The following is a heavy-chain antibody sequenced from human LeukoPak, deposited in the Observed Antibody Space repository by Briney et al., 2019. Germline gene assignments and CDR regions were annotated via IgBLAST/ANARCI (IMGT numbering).Heavy chain of an antibody. Sequence: ASVMVSCKASGYTFTGYYMHWVRQAPGQGLEWMGWINPNSGGTNYAQKFQGRVTMTRDTSISTAYMELSRLRSDDTAVYYCARAPRYSGYDGFDYWGQGTLVTVSS. V-gene: IGHV1-2*02. D-gene: IGHD5-12*01. J-gene: IGHJ4*02. CDR1: GYTFTGYY. CDR2: INPNSGGT. CDR3: ARAPRYSGYDGFDY.